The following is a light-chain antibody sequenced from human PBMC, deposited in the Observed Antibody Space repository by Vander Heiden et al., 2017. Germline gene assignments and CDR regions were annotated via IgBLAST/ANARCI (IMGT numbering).Light chain of an antibody. V-gene: IGKV3-11*01. Sequence: EIVLTQSPATLSLSLGERATLSCRASQSVSYQLAWYQQKPGQAPRLLIYDASDSVTGIPARFSGSGSETDFTLTISSRVHEDSGVYYCQQRNAWPLTFGGGTKVDIK. CDR1: QSVSYQ. CDR2: DAS. J-gene: IGKJ4*01. CDR3: QQRNAWPLT.